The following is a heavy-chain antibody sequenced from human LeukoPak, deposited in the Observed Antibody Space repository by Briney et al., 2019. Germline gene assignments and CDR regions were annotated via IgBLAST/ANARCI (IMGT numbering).Heavy chain of an antibody. Sequence: GGSLGLSCSASEINFSTHAMSWVRQAPGKGLEWVSAISGGRGTTYYADSVKGRFTISRDNSKNLLYLQMNTLRPDDTAVYYAIRGNVGYGYYFQSWGQGTRVTVSS. J-gene: IGHJ4*02. CDR3: IRGNVGYGYYFQS. CDR2: ISGGRGTT. CDR1: EINFSTHA. V-gene: IGHV3-23*01. D-gene: IGHD5-18*01.